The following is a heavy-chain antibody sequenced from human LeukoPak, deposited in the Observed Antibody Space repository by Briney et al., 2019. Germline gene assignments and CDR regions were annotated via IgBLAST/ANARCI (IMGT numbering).Heavy chain of an antibody. Sequence: GGSLRLSCAASGFTFDDYAMHWVRQAPGKGLEWVSGISWNSGSIGYADSVKGRFTISRDNAKNSLYLQMNSLRAEDTALYYCAKGRTGYSSSSYGMDVWGQGTTVTVSS. D-gene: IGHD6-13*01. CDR2: ISWNSGSI. CDR3: AKGRTGYSSSSYGMDV. J-gene: IGHJ6*02. V-gene: IGHV3-9*01. CDR1: GFTFDDYA.